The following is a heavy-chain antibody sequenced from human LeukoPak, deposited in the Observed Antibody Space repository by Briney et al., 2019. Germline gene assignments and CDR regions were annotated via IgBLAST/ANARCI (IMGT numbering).Heavy chain of an antibody. V-gene: IGHV1-46*01. CDR2: INPSGGST. D-gene: IGHD3-22*01. CDR3: ARASGHYYDSSGYELWFDP. J-gene: IGHJ5*02. Sequence: ASVKVSCKASGYTFTSHYMHWVRQAPGQGLEWMGIINPSGGSTSYAQKFLGRVTMTRDTSTSTVYMELSSLRSEDTAVYYCARASGHYYDSSGYELWFDPWGQGTLVTVSS. CDR1: GYTFTSHY.